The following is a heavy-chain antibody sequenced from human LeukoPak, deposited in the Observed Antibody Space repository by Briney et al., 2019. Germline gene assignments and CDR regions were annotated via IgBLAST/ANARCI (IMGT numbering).Heavy chain of an antibody. CDR1: GGSISSSSYY. J-gene: IGHJ5*02. Sequence: PSETLSLTCTVSGGSISSSSYYWGWIRQPPGTGLEWIGSIYYSGSTYYNPSLKSRVTISVDTSKNQFSLKLSSVTAADTAVYYCARSLEVVTMVRGVIIPHNWFDPWGQGTLVTVSS. CDR2: IYYSGST. D-gene: IGHD3-10*01. CDR3: ARSLEVVTMVRGVIIPHNWFDP. V-gene: IGHV4-39*01.